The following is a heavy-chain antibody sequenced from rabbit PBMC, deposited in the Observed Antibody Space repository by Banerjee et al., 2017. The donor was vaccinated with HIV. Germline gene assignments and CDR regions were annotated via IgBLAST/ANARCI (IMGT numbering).Heavy chain of an antibody. V-gene: IGHV1S45*01. CDR2: INTSSGNT. CDR1: GFSFSNKYV. D-gene: IGHD4-1*01. J-gene: IGHJ3*01. Sequence: QEQLKESGGGLVQPGGSLKLSCTASGFSFSNKYVMCWVRQAPGKGLEWIACINTSSGNTGFASWAKGRFTISKTSPTTVTLQMARLTAADTATYFGARDPAGVTGWNFGVGGQGSLVNVS. CDR3: ARDPAGVTGWNFGV.